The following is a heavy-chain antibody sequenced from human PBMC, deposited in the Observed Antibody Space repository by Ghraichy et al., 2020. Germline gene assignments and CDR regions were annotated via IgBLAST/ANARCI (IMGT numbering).Heavy chain of an antibody. Sequence: ESLNISCTVSGGSISSYYWSWIRQPPGKGLEWIGYIYYSGSTNYNPSLKSRVTISVDTSKNQFSLKLSSVTAADTAVYYCARYAMGNWYYFDYWGQGTLVTVSS. CDR2: IYYSGST. V-gene: IGHV4-59*08. CDR3: ARYAMGNWYYFDY. CDR1: GGSISSYY. J-gene: IGHJ4*02. D-gene: IGHD2-8*01.